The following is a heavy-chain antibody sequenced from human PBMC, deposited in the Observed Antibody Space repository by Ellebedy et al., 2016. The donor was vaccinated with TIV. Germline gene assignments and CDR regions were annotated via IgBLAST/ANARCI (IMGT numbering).Heavy chain of an antibody. CDR1: GYTFTSYG. Sequence: AASVKVSCKASGYTFTSYGISWVRQAPGQGLEWMGWINPYNGNTNYVQKLQDRVTMTTDTSTSKAYMELRSLRSDDAAVYYCARDGPWGYHWFDPWGQGTLATVSS. D-gene: IGHD3-16*02. J-gene: IGHJ5*02. CDR3: ARDGPWGYHWFDP. CDR2: INPYNGNT. V-gene: IGHV1-18*01.